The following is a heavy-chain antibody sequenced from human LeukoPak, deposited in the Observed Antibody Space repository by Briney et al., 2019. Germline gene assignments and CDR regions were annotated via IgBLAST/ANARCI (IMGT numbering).Heavy chain of an antibody. D-gene: IGHD3-9*01. V-gene: IGHV3-23*01. J-gene: IGHJ4*02. CDR3: AKAGGWDYDILTGYYISPHFDY. CDR2: ISGSGGST. Sequence: GGSLRLSCAASGFTFSSYAMSWVRRAPGKGLEWVSAISGSGGSTYYADSVKGRFTISRDNSKNTLYLQMNSLRAEDTAVYYCAKAGGWDYDILTGYYISPHFDYWGQGTLVTVSS. CDR1: GFTFSSYA.